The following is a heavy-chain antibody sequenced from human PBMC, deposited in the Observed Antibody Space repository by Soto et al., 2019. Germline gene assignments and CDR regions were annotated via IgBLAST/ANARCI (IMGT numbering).Heavy chain of an antibody. CDR2: ISSSGSPI. Sequence: QVQLVESGGGLVKPEGSLRLSCAASGFTFSDYYMSWIRQAPGKWLEWVSYISSSGSPIYYAASVKARFTISRDNAKNSLYMPMNRLRVEDTAVYYCARVGLTVESDTFDIWGQGTMVTVSS. V-gene: IGHV3-11*01. J-gene: IGHJ3*02. CDR3: ARVGLTVESDTFDI. D-gene: IGHD6-19*01. CDR1: GFTFSDYY.